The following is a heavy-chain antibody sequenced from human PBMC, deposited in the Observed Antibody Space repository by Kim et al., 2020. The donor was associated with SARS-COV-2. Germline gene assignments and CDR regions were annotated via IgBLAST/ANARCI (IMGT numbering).Heavy chain of an antibody. J-gene: IGHJ6*02. CDR3: ARDRDWSLLPIPRGLQQIYGMDV. CDR1: GGSISSSNW. CDR2: IYHSGST. Sequence: SETLSLTCAVSGGSISSSNWWSWVRQPPGKGLEWIGEIYHSGSTNYNPSLKSRVTISVDKSKNQFSLKLSSVTAADTAVYYCARDRDWSLLPIPRGLQQIYGMDVWGQGTTVTVSS. V-gene: IGHV4-4*02. D-gene: IGHD4-17*01.